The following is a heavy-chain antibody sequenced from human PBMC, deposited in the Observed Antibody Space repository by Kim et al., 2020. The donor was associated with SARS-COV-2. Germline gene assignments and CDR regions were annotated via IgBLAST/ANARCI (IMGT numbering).Heavy chain of an antibody. CDR3: AKAPYSSNWHRFDP. V-gene: IGHV3-23*01. CDR1: GFTFSSYA. J-gene: IGHJ5*02. CDR2: ISASGGST. D-gene: IGHD6-13*01. Sequence: GGSLRLSCAASGFTFSSYAMSWVRQAPGKGLEWVSGISASGGSTYYADSVKGRFTISRDNSKSTLYVQMNSLRAEDTAVYYCAKAPYSSNWHRFDPWGQGTLVTVSS.